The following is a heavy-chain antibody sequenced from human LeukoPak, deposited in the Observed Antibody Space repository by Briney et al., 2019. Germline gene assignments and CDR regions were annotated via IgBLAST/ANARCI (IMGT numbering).Heavy chain of an antibody. V-gene: IGHV3-21*01. Sequence: GGSLRLSCAASGFTFSSYSMNWVRQAPGKGLEWVSSISSSSSYIYYADSVKGRFTISRDNAKNSLYLQMNSLRAEDTAVYYCARGRGYCSGGSCHGDDYWGQGTLDTVSS. CDR2: ISSSSSYI. CDR1: GFTFSSYS. CDR3: ARGRGYCSGGSCHGDDY. J-gene: IGHJ4*02. D-gene: IGHD2-15*01.